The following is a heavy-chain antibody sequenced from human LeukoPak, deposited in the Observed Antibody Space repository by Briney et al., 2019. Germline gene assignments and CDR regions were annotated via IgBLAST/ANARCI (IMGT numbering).Heavy chain of an antibody. CDR2: ISTDGKST. Sequence: GGSLRLSCVASGFTFSNYWMLWVRQAPGKGLMWVSLISTDGKSTRYAESVKGRFTISGDNAKNALYLQMDILRVEDTALYFCVRDYQFIQEVWGQGTTVTVSS. CDR3: VRDYQFIQEV. J-gene: IGHJ6*02. D-gene: IGHD2-2*01. V-gene: IGHV3-74*01. CDR1: GFTFSNYW.